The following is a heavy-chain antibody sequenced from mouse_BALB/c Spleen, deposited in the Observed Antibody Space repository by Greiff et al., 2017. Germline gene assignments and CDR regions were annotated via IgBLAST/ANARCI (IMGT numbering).Heavy chain of an antibody. Sequence: EVQLQQSGPSLVKPSQTLSLTCSVTGDSITSGYWNWIRKFPGNKLEYMGYISYSGSTYYNPSLKSRISITRDTSKNQYYLQLNSVTTEDTATYYCARSGGNYRYYAMDYWGQGTSVTVSS. V-gene: IGHV3-8*02. D-gene: IGHD2-1*01. CDR2: ISYSGST. CDR3: ARSGGNYRYYAMDY. J-gene: IGHJ4*01. CDR1: GDSITSGY.